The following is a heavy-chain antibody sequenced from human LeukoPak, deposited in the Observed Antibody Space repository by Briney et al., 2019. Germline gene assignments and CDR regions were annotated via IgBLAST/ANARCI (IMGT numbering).Heavy chain of an antibody. CDR1: GGSISSGGYY. J-gene: IGHJ4*02. D-gene: IGHD7-27*01. V-gene: IGHV4-30-2*01. CDR3: ARGLELGFDY. Sequence: PSQTLSLTCTVSGGSISSGGYYWSWIRQPPGKGLEWIGYIYHSGSTYYNPSFKSRVTISVDTSKNQFSLKLSSVTAADTAVYCCARGLELGFDYWGQGTLVTVSS. CDR2: IYHSGST.